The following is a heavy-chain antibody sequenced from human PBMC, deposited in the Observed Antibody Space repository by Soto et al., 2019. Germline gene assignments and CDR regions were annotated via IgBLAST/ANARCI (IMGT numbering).Heavy chain of an antibody. Sequence: EVQLVESGGGLDQPGGSLRLSCAASGLTFSSYWMHWVRQAPGKGLVWVSRINTDGSSTTYADSVKGRFTISRDNTKNTLYLPMNSLRVEDTAVYYCARASGSNIHFDYWGQGTLVTVSS. J-gene: IGHJ4*02. D-gene: IGHD1-26*01. CDR3: ARASGSNIHFDY. V-gene: IGHV3-74*01. CDR2: INTDGSST. CDR1: GLTFSSYW.